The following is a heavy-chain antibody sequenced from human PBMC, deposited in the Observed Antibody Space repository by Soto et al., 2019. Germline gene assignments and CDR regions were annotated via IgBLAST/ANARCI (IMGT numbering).Heavy chain of an antibody. CDR2: ISGSGDST. J-gene: IGHJ4*02. Sequence: GGSLRLTCVASGFPFSSYAMIWVRQAPGTGLEWVSAISGSGDSTYYADSARGRFSISRDNSKNTLYLQMNSLRAGDTAVYYCAKELLSGTYPSFDYWGQGILVTVSS. V-gene: IGHV3-23*01. CDR1: GFPFSSYA. D-gene: IGHD1-26*01. CDR3: AKELLSGTYPSFDY.